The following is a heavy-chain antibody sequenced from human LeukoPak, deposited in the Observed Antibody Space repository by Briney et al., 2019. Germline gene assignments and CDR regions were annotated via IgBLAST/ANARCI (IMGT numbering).Heavy chain of an antibody. CDR1: GGSFSGYY. CDR3: ARSSGRGI. V-gene: IGHV4-34*01. J-gene: IGHJ4*02. Sequence: PSETLSLPCAVYGGSFSGYYWSWIRQPPGKGLEWIGEINHSGSTNYNPSLKSRVTISVDTSKNQFSLKLSSVTAADTAVYYCARSSGRGIWGQGTLVTVSS. D-gene: IGHD3-22*01. CDR2: INHSGST.